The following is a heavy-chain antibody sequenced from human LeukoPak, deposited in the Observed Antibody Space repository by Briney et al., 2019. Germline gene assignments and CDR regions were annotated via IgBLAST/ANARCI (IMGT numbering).Heavy chain of an antibody. V-gene: IGHV4-59*01. D-gene: IGHD3-10*01. CDR3: ASNKYYYGSGSYFDY. CDR2: IYYSGST. CDR1: GGSISSYY. J-gene: IGHJ4*02. Sequence: SETLSLTCTVSGGSISSYYWSWIRQPPGKGLEWIGYIYYSGSTNYNPSLKSRVTISVDTSKNQFSLKLSSVTAADTAVYYCASNKYYYGSGSYFDYWGQGTLVTVSS.